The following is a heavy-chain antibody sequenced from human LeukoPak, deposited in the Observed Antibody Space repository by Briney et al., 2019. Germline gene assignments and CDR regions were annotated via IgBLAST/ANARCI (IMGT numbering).Heavy chain of an antibody. CDR1: GYSISSGYY. CDR2: INHSGST. V-gene: IGHV4-38-2*02. J-gene: IGHJ1*01. D-gene: IGHD4-17*01. Sequence: SETLSLTCTVSGYSISSGYYWGWIRQPPGKGLEWIGEINHSGSTNYNPSLKSRVTISVDTSKNQFSLKLSSVTAADPAVYYCARSGDFAYFQHWGQGTLVTASS. CDR3: ARSGDFAYFQH.